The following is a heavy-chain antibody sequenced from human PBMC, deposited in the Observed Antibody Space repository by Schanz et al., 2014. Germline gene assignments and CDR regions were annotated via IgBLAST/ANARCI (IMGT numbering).Heavy chain of an antibody. CDR1: GFTVSNSY. J-gene: IGHJ3*02. CDR2: IYSSGST. CDR3: AKAKSGAHGAFDI. Sequence: DVQLVDSGGGLVQPGGSLRLSCAASGFTVSNSYIHWVRQAPGKGLEWVSTIYSSGSTYYADSVKGRFTISRDNSMNTLYVQMNSLRAEDTAVYYCAKAKSGAHGAFDIWGQGTMVTVSS. V-gene: IGHV3-53*01. D-gene: IGHD3-10*01.